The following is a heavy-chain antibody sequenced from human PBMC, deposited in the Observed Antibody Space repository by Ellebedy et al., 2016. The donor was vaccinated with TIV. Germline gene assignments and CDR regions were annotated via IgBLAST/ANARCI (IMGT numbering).Heavy chain of an antibody. D-gene: IGHD6-19*01. CDR3: ARDQGWAVAGTTRFDY. Sequence: AASVKVSCKASGYTFALYTMHWARQAPGQRLEWLGWINTDTGNTEYSQNFQGRVTFTTDTAASTVYMSLSSLGSEDTAVYYCARDQGWAVAGTTRFDYWGQGTLVTVSS. CDR2: INTDTGNT. V-gene: IGHV1-3*04. J-gene: IGHJ4*02. CDR1: GYTFALYT.